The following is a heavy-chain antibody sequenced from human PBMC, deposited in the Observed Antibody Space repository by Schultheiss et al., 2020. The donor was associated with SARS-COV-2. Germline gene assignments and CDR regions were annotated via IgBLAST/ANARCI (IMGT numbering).Heavy chain of an antibody. CDR2: IYWGDDK. CDR1: GFSLSTTVG. J-gene: IGHJ4*02. CDR3: ARTNRDGYNYDY. V-gene: IGHV2-5*02. D-gene: IGHD5-24*01. Sequence: SGPTLVKPTQTLTLTCTFSGFSLSTTVGVGWIRQPPGKALELLALIYWGDDKRYSPSLKSRLTISKDTSKSQVVLTMTNMDPVDTATYYCARTNRDGYNYDYWGQGTLVTVSS.